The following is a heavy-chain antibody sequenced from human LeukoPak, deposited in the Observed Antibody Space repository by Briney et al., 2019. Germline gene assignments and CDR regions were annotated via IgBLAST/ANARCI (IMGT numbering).Heavy chain of an antibody. CDR1: GGSFSGYY. D-gene: IGHD6-25*01. CDR3: ARLPRRIAAAGKAYYYGMDV. Sequence: PSETLSLTCAVYGGSFSGYYWSWIRQPPGKGLEWIGEINHSGSTNYSPSLKSRVTISVDTSKNQFSLKLSSVTAADTAVYYCARLPRRIAAAGKAYYYGMDVWGQGTTVTVSS. V-gene: IGHV4-34*01. J-gene: IGHJ6*02. CDR2: INHSGST.